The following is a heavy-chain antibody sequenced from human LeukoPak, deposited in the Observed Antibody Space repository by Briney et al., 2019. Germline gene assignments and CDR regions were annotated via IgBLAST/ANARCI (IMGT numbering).Heavy chain of an antibody. CDR2: ISWNGGST. CDR1: GFTFDDYG. CDR3: AKRYWETSGWFDY. D-gene: IGHD6-19*01. V-gene: IGHV3-20*04. Sequence: PGGSLRLSCAASGFTFDDYGMNWVRQAPGKGLEWVSGISWNGGSTGYADSVKGRFTISRDNSKNTLYLQMNSLRAEDTAVYYCAKRYWETSGWFDYWGQGTLVTVSS. J-gene: IGHJ4*02.